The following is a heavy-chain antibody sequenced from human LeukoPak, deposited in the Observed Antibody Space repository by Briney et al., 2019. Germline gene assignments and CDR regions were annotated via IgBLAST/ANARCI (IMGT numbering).Heavy chain of an antibody. CDR2: ISSTSRHK. CDR1: GFTFSSYS. D-gene: IGHD4-11*01. J-gene: IGHJ1*01. V-gene: IGHV3-21*01. Sequence: GGSLRLSCAASGFTFSSYSMNWVRQAPRKGLEWVSSISSTSRHKYSADSVKGGFTIPRDDAKNSLFLQLNNLRAEDTAVYYCVRDMNTVTTCYLQYWGQGTLVTVSS. CDR3: VRDMNTVTTCYLQY.